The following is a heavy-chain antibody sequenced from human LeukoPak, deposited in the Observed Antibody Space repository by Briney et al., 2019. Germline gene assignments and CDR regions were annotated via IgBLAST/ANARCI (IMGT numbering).Heavy chain of an antibody. V-gene: IGHV1-8*01. CDR1: GYTFSSFD. CDR3: ARDRDIVVVVAATLAPFDI. Sequence: ASVKVSCKASGYTFSSFDINWVRQATRQGLEWMGWMNPNSGNTGYAQKFQGRVTMTRNTSISTAYMELSSLRSEDTAVYYCARDRDIVVVVAATLAPFDIWGQGTMVTVSS. J-gene: IGHJ3*02. D-gene: IGHD2-15*01. CDR2: MNPNSGNT.